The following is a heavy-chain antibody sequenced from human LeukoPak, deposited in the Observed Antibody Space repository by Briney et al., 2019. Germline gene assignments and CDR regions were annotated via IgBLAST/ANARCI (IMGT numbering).Heavy chain of an antibody. CDR2: IRYDGSNK. Sequence: PGGSLRLSCAASGFTFSSYGMHWVRQAPGKGLEWVAFIRYDGSNKYYADSVKGRFTISRDNSKNTLYLQMNSLRAEDTAVYYCAKDGDYYDSSGYYWVDVWGKGTTVTISS. CDR3: AKDGDYYDSSGYYWVDV. D-gene: IGHD3-22*01. CDR1: GFTFSSYG. J-gene: IGHJ6*04. V-gene: IGHV3-30*02.